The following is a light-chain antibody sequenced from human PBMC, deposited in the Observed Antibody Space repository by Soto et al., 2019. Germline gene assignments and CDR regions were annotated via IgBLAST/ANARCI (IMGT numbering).Light chain of an antibody. V-gene: IGKV3-20*01. CDR3: QQYGSSPRT. CDR2: GAS. CDR1: QSVSSSY. Sequence: EMVVAQSAGTLSLSPGERATLSCRASQSVSSSYLAWYQQKPGQAPRLLIYGASSRATGIPDRFSGSGSGKDFTLTISRLEPEDFAVYYCQQYGSSPRTFGQGTKVDIK. J-gene: IGKJ1*01.